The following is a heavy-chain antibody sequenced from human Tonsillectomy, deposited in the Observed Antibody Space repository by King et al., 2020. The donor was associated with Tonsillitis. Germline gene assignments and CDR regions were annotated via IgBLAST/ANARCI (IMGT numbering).Heavy chain of an antibody. D-gene: IGHD2-21*02. J-gene: IGHJ4*02. CDR3: AHGTMTPTPADS. CDR2: IYWDDDK. V-gene: IGHV2-5*02. CDR1: GFPLSTSGVG. Sequence: ITLKESGPTLVKPTQTLTLTCTFSGFPLSTSGVGVGWIRQPPGKALEWLALIYWDDDKRYSPYLKSRLTITKDTAKNQVVLTMTNMDSVDTATYYCAHGTMTPTPADSWGQGTLVTVSS.